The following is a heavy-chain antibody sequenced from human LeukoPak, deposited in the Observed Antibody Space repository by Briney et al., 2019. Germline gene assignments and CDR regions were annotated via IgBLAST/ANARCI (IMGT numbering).Heavy chain of an antibody. CDR2: ISYDGSNK. CDR1: GFTFSSYG. V-gene: IGHV3-30*18. J-gene: IGHJ4*02. D-gene: IGHD3-10*01. CDR3: AKDRGHYGSGRAH. Sequence: PGGSLRLSCAASGFTFSSYGMHWVRQAPGKGLEWVAVISYDGSNKYYADSVKGRFTISRDNSKNTLYLQMNSLRAEDTAVYYCAKDRGHYGSGRAHWGQGTLVTVSS.